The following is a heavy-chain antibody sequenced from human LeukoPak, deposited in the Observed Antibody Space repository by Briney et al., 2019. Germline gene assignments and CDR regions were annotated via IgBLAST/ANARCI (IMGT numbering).Heavy chain of an antibody. CDR3: AKDYARYSGSYYLDY. D-gene: IGHD1-26*01. CDR1: GFSFYDYA. CDR2: ISWNSGSI. J-gene: IGHJ4*02. Sequence: GGSLRLSCAASGFSFYDYAMHWVRQAPGKGLEWVSGISWNSGSIGYADSVRGRFTISRDNAKNSLYLQMNSLRAEDTALYYCAKDYARYSGSYYLDYWGQGTLVTVSS. V-gene: IGHV3-9*01.